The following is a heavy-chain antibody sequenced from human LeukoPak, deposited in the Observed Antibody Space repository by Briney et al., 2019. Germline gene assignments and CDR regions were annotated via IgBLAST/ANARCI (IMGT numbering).Heavy chain of an antibody. D-gene: IGHD1-1*01. J-gene: IGHJ6*03. CDR3: ARDTLDRDYYYMDV. CDR2: IIPIFGTA. Sequence: GASVKVSCKASGGTFSSYAISWVRQAPGQGLEWMGGIIPIFGTANYAQKFQGRVTMTTDTSTSTAYMELRSLRSDDTAVYYCARDTLDRDYYYMDVWGKGTTVTVSS. CDR1: GGTFSSYA. V-gene: IGHV1-69*05.